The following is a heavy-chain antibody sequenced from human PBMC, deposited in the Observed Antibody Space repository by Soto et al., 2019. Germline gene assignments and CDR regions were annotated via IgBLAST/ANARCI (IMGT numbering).Heavy chain of an antibody. CDR2: ISSSGSNI. Sequence: EVQLVESGGGLVKPGGSLRLSCAASGFTFSSYSMNWVRQAPGKGLEWVSAISSSGSNIYYADSVKGRFTISRDNAKNSLYLQMNSLRAEDTAVYYCARDPCKGEQYYDFWSGYLYLYYFDVLGQETLVTVSS. CDR3: ARDPCKGEQYYDFWSGYLYLYYFDV. J-gene: IGHJ4*02. V-gene: IGHV3-21*01. CDR1: GFTFSSYS. D-gene: IGHD3-3*01.